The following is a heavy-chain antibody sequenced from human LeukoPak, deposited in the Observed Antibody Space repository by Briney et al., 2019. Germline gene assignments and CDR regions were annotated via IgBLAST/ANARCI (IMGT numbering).Heavy chain of an antibody. D-gene: IGHD4-23*01. Sequence: SETLSLTCTVSGGSIGRGGYYWSWIRQHPGKGLEWIGYIYYSGSTYYNPSLKSRVTISVDTSKNQFSLKLSSVTAADTAVYYCARVTVVTALFDYWGQGTLVTVSS. J-gene: IGHJ4*02. V-gene: IGHV4-31*03. CDR2: IYYSGST. CDR3: ARVTVVTALFDY. CDR1: GGSIGRGGYY.